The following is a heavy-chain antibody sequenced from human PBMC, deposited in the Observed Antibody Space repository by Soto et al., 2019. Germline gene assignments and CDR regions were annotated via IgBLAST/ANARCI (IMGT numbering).Heavy chain of an antibody. CDR3: VKVGVGCSGGSCYSGLYSMDV. CDR1: GFTFSSYA. J-gene: IGHJ6*02. D-gene: IGHD2-15*01. V-gene: IGHV3-64D*06. CDR2: ISSNGGST. Sequence: GGSLRLSCAASGFTFSSYAMSWVRQAPGKGLEWVSAISSNGGSTYYADSVKGRFTISRDNSKNTLYLQMSSLRAEDTAVYYCVKVGVGCSGGSCYSGLYSMDVWGQGTTVTVSS.